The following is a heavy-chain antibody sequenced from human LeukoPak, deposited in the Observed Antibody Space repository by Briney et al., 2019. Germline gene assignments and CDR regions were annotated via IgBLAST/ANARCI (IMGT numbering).Heavy chain of an antibody. Sequence: GGSLRLSCAASGFTFSSYSMNWVRQAPGKGLEWVSSISSSSSYICYADSVKGRFTISRDNAKNSLYLQMNSLRAEDTAVYYCAREADYDILTGYWDFDYWGQGTLVTVSS. CDR3: AREADYDILTGYWDFDY. V-gene: IGHV3-21*01. CDR2: ISSSSSYI. J-gene: IGHJ4*02. D-gene: IGHD3-9*01. CDR1: GFTFSSYS.